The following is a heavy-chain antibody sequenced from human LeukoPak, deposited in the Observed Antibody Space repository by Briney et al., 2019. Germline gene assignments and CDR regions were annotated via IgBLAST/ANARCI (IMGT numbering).Heavy chain of an antibody. Sequence: GGSLRLSCAASGFTFSSYAMSWVRQAPGKGLEWVSAISGSGGSTYHADSVKGRFTISRDNSKNTLYLQMNSLRAEDTAVYYCAESLYDILTGWDYWGQGTLVTVSS. D-gene: IGHD3-9*01. CDR1: GFTFSSYA. J-gene: IGHJ4*02. CDR3: AESLYDILTGWDY. CDR2: ISGSGGST. V-gene: IGHV3-23*01.